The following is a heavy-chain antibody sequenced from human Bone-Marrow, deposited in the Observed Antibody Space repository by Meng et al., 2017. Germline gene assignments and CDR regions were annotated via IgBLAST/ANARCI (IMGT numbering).Heavy chain of an antibody. J-gene: IGHJ6*02. CDR3: ARGTTMVRGVPKKYGMDV. CDR1: GGSFSGYY. Sequence: GSLRLSCAVYGGSFSGYYWSWIRQPPGKGLEWIGEINHSGSTNYNPSLKSRVTISVDTSKNQFSLKLSSVTAADTAVYYCARGTTMVRGVPKKYGMDVWGQGTTVTVSS. V-gene: IGHV4-34*01. CDR2: INHSGST. D-gene: IGHD3-10*01.